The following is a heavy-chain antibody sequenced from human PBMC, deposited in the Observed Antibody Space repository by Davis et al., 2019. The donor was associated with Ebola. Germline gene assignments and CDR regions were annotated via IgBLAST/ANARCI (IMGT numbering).Heavy chain of an antibody. V-gene: IGHV3-23*01. CDR2: GTSADT. CDR1: GFTFDNFW. Sequence: GESLKISCAASGFTFDNFWMSWVRQAPGKGLEWVSTYGTSADTYYADSVKGRFTISRDNSKNTLYLQMNGLRVEDTAIYYCAKDNRNIWSEVWGQGTMVTVSS. J-gene: IGHJ3*01. CDR3: AKDNRNIWSEV. D-gene: IGHD2/OR15-2a*01.